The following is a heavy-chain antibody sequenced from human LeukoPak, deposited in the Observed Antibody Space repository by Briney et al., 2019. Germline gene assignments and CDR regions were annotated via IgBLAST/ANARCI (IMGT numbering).Heavy chain of an antibody. V-gene: IGHV3-21*04. CDR2: ISSSSSYI. CDR3: AKLDIGSGHFDY. J-gene: IGHJ4*02. CDR1: GFTFSSYS. Sequence: PGGSLRLSCAASGFTFSSYSMNWVRQAPGKGLEWVSSISSSSSYIYYADSVKGRFTISRDNSKNTLYLQMNSLRAEDTAVYYCAKLDIGSGHFDYWGQGTLVTVSS. D-gene: IGHD5-12*01.